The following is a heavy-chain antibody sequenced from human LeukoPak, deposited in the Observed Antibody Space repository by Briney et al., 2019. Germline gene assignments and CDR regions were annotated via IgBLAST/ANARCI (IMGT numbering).Heavy chain of an antibody. D-gene: IGHD1-26*01. CDR2: ISSGGSTI. J-gene: IGHJ6*02. CDR1: GFTFSDYA. V-gene: IGHV3-48*01. Sequence: PGGSLRLSCAASGFTFSDYAMNWVRQAPGKGLEWISYISSGGSTIYYADFVKGRFIISRDNAKNSLYLQMNNLRAEDTAMYYCARDDIGTHLNYYGMDVWGQGTTVTVSS. CDR3: ARDDIGTHLNYYGMDV.